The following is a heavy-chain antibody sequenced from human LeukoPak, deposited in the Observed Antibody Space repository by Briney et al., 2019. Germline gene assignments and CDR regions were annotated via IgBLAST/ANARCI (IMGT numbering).Heavy chain of an antibody. Sequence: GGSLRLSCAASGFTFSSYAMHWVRQAPGKGLEWVAVISYDGSNKYYADSVKGRFTISRDNSKNTLYLQMNSLRAEDTAVYYCARDSSDDYVWDTSGYFDYWGQGTLVTVSS. CDR3: ARDSSDDYVWDTSGYFDY. CDR2: ISYDGSNK. CDR1: GFTFSSYA. D-gene: IGHD3-16*01. J-gene: IGHJ4*02. V-gene: IGHV3-30-3*01.